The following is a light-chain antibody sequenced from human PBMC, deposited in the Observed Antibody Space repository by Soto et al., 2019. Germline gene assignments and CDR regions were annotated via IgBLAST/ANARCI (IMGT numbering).Light chain of an antibody. Sequence: LSGSVGDRVTIPFRASQTISSWLAWYQQKPGKAPKLLIYGASSLQSGVPSRFSGSGSGTDFTLTISGLQPEDFAPYYCQQSASTPLPFGQGTKVAIK. V-gene: IGKV1-39*01. CDR3: QQSASTPLP. CDR1: QTISSW. J-gene: IGKJ1*01. CDR2: GAS.